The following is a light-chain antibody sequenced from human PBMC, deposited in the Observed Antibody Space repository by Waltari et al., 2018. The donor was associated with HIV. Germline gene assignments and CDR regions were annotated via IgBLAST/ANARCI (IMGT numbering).Light chain of an antibody. Sequence: QSALTQPPSASGSPGQSVTIPCTGTSSDVVAYTYVSWFQQHPGKAPKLMIYDVTKRPSGVPDRFSGSKSGNTASLTVSGLQAEDEADYYCASHAGSKDVFGGGTRLTVL. CDR3: ASHAGSKDV. J-gene: IGLJ2*01. V-gene: IGLV2-8*01. CDR2: DVT. CDR1: SSDVVAYTY.